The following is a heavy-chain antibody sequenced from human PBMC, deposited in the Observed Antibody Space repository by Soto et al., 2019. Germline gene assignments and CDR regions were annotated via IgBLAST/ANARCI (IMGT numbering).Heavy chain of an antibody. CDR2: IWYDGSLQ. Sequence: QVQMVESGGGVVQPGRSLRLSCAASGFSFENYGMHWVRQAPGRGLEWVAIIWYDGSLQYYAAAVKGRFTISRDNSKNTLYLEVTSLRAEETAVYYCANLWGDGYNLGQDYNGMDVWGQGTTVSVSS. J-gene: IGHJ6*02. CDR3: ANLWGDGYNLGQDYNGMDV. CDR1: GFSFENYG. D-gene: IGHD5-12*01. V-gene: IGHV3-33*06.